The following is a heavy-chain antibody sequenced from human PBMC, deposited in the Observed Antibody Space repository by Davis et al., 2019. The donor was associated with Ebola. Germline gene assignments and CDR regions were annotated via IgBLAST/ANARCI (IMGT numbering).Heavy chain of an antibody. CDR3: ARTPLTSIGPYSSGWYVASFDY. V-gene: IGHV4-59*08. J-gene: IGHJ4*02. D-gene: IGHD6-19*01. CDR1: GGSISSYY. Sequence: MPSETLSLTCTVSGGSISSYYWSWIRQPPGKGLEWIGYIYYSGSTNYNPSLKSRVTISVDTSKNQFSLKLSSVTAADTAVYYCARTPLTSIGPYSSGWYVASFDYWGQGTLVTVSS. CDR2: IYYSGST.